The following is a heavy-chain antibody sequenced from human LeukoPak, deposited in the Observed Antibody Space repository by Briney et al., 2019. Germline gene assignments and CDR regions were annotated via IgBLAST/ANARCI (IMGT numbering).Heavy chain of an antibody. J-gene: IGHJ5*02. CDR1: GGTFSSYA. V-gene: IGHV1-69*05. Sequence: EASVKVSCKASGGTFSSYAISWVRQAPGQGLEWMGGIIPIFGTANYAQKFQGRVTITTDESTSTAYMELSSLRSEDTAVYYCARGKHDFWSGYSIARNWFDPWGQGTLVTVSS. CDR3: ARGKHDFWSGYSIARNWFDP. CDR2: IIPIFGTA. D-gene: IGHD3-3*01.